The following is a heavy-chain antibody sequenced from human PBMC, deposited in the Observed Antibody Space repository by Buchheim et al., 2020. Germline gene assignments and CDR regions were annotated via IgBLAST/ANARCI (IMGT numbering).Heavy chain of an antibody. J-gene: IGHJ4*02. CDR3: ARGRYYYYDSSEDY. V-gene: IGHV3-7*01. CDR2: VKHDEREK. CDR1: GFTFSLYW. Sequence: EVQLVESEGGLVQPGGSLRLSCAASGFTFSLYWMTWVRQAPGKGLEWVATVKHDEREKYYLDSVKGRFTISRDKAQSSLYLQMNSLRAEDTAVYYCARGRYYYYDSSEDYWGQGTL. D-gene: IGHD3-22*01.